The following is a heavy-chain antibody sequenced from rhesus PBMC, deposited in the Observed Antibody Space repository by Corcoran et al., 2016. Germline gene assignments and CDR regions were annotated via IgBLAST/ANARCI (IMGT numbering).Heavy chain of an antibody. D-gene: IGHD4-29*01. CDR3: ARGYGSSPFDY. V-gene: IGHV4-122*02. Sequence: QVQLQESGPGLVKPSETLSLTCAVSGGSISSGYYYWSWIRQPPGKELEWIGYITYSWSTSYNPSLKSRVNISRDKSKNQFSLKLSSVTAADTAVYYCARGYGSSPFDYWGQGVLVTVSS. J-gene: IGHJ4*01. CDR2: ITYSWST. CDR1: GGSISSGYYY.